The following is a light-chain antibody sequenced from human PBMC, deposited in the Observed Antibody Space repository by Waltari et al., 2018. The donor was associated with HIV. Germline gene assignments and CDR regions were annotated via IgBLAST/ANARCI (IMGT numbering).Light chain of an antibody. CDR1: RSSGGSYNL. Sequence: QSALTQPASVSGSPGQSIPMSCTGTRSSGGSYNLVSWYQQHPGKAPKLIIYEVNKRPPGITNRFSGFKSGNTASLTITGLQAEDEADYHCCSYAIGGTFVFGGGTKVTVL. CDR2: EVN. CDR3: CSYAIGGTFV. V-gene: IGLV2-23*02. J-gene: IGLJ2*01.